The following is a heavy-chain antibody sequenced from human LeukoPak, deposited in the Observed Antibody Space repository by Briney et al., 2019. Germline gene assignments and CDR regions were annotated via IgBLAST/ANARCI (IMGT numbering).Heavy chain of an antibody. D-gene: IGHD1-26*01. CDR3: AKVGASGRKNYYYMDV. CDR2: ISYDGSNK. J-gene: IGHJ6*03. CDR1: GFTFSSYA. V-gene: IGHV3-30*04. Sequence: GGSLRLSCAASGFTFSSYAMHWVRQAPGKGLEWVAVISYDGSNKYYADSVKGRFTISRDNFKNTLYLQMNNLRVEDTAVYYCAKVGASGRKNYYYMDVWGKGTSVTISS.